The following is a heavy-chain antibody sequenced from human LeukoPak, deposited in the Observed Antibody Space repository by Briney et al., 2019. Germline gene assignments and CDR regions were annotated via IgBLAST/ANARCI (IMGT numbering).Heavy chain of an antibody. CDR2: IRYDGSNK. CDR3: AKGLYYYNNSGYLNWFDP. V-gene: IGHV3-30*02. Sequence: PGGSLRLSCAASGFTFSSSAMSWVRQAPGKGLEWVAFIRYDGSNKYYADSVKGRFTISRDNSKNRLYLQMNSLRAEDTAVYYCAKGLYYYNNSGYLNWFDPWGQGTLVTVSS. D-gene: IGHD3-22*01. CDR1: GFTFSSSA. J-gene: IGHJ5*02.